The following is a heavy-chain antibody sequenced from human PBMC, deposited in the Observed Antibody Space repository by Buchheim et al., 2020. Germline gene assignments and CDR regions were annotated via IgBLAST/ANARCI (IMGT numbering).Heavy chain of an antibody. CDR3: ARDWGRSSISRWWFDP. J-gene: IGHJ5*02. V-gene: IGHV3-11*01. CDR2: ISGYGITI. Sequence: QVQLVESGGGFVKPGGSLRLSCAASGFTFSDYYMSWIRQAPGKGLGWISYISGYGITISYADSVKGRFPIPRDNPKNSLYLQMNSLRAEDTAVYYCARDWGRSSISRWWFDPWGQGAL. D-gene: IGHD2-2*01. CDR1: GFTFSDYY.